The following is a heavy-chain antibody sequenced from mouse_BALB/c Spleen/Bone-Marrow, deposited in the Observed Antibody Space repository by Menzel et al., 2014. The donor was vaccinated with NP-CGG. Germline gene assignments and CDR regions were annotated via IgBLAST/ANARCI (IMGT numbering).Heavy chain of an antibody. D-gene: IGHD2-3*01. CDR1: GCTFTNNW. CDR3: ARWGDGYPFYGMDY. J-gene: IGHJ4*01. V-gene: IGHV1-63*02. Sequence: QVQLQQSGAEPVRPGTSGKISCKASGCTFTNNWLGWIKQRPGHGLEWIGDIYPGGGYSNYNEKFKGKVTLTADTSPSTAYMQLSSLTSEDSAVHFCARWGDGYPFYGMDYWGQGTSVTVSS. CDR2: IYPGGGYS.